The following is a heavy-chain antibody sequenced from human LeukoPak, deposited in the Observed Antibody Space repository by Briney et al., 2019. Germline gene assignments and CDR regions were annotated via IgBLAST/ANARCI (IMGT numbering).Heavy chain of an antibody. J-gene: IGHJ3*02. CDR1: GYTFTGYY. Sequence: ASVKVSCKASGYTFTGYYMHWVRQAPGQGLEWMGWINPNSGGTNYAQKFQGRVTMTRDTSISTAYMELSRLRSDDTAVYYCAREGYSSSWYDLGGAFDIWGQGTMVTVSS. CDR2: INPNSGGT. D-gene: IGHD6-13*01. V-gene: IGHV1-2*02. CDR3: AREGYSSSWYDLGGAFDI.